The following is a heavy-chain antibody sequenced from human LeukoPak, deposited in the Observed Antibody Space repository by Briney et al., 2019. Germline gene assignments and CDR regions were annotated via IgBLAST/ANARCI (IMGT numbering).Heavy chain of an antibody. CDR3: ARESDKGLSYYFDY. J-gene: IGHJ4*02. CDR2: INHSGST. Sequence: SETLSLTCAVYGGSFSGYYWSWIRQPPGKGLEWIGEINHSGSTNYNPSPKSRVTISVDTSKNQFSLKLSSVTAADTAVYYCARESDKGLSYYFDYWGQGTLVTVSS. D-gene: IGHD3-9*01. V-gene: IGHV4-34*01. CDR1: GGSFSGYY.